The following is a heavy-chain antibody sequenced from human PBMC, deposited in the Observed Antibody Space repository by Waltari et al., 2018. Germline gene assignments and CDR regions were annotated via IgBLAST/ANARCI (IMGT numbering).Heavy chain of an antibody. D-gene: IGHD5-18*01. Sequence: QVQLQESGPALVKPSETLSLTCTVSCGPVSSYYSSGIRQPAGKGLEWIGRIYTSGSTNYTPSLKSQVTMSVDTSKNQFSLKLSSVTAADTAVYYCARVSGYSYGRLSEDWGQGTLVTVSS. CDR3: ARVSGYSYGRLSED. J-gene: IGHJ4*02. CDR1: CGPVSSYY. V-gene: IGHV4-4*07. CDR2: IYTSGST.